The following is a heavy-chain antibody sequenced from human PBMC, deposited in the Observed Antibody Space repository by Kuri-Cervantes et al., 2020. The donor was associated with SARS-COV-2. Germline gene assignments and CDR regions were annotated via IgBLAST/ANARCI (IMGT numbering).Heavy chain of an antibody. CDR2: ISSSSSYI. Sequence: GGSLRLSCAASGFTFSSYSMNWVRQAPGKGLGWVSSISSSSSYIYYADSVKGRFTISRDNAKNSLYLQMNSLRAEDTAVYYCARAVVVTAMPFGYWCQGTLVTVSS. D-gene: IGHD2-21*02. V-gene: IGHV3-21*01. CDR1: GFTFSSYS. CDR3: ARAVVVTAMPFGY. J-gene: IGHJ4*02.